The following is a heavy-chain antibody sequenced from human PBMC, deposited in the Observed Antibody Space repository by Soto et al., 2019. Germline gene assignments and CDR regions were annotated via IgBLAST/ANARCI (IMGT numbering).Heavy chain of an antibody. Sequence: ASVKVSCKASGYTFTGHYIHWVRQAPEQGPEWMGEIGPETGATRYAQKFQGRVTMTRDMSITTVYMELNNLSPDDTAVYYCGRGRSGQIVVYYWGQGTPVTVSS. J-gene: IGHJ4*02. V-gene: IGHV1-2*02. CDR3: GRGRSGQIVVYY. D-gene: IGHD1-26*01. CDR1: GYTFTGHY. CDR2: IGPETGAT.